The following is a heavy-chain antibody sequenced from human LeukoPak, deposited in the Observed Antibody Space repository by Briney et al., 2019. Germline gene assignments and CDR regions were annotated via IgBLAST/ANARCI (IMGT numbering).Heavy chain of an antibody. J-gene: IGHJ4*02. CDR3: ARPLYSIAAYYMDV. CDR2: ISSSSSTI. V-gene: IGHV3-48*01. Sequence: GGSLRLSCAASGFTFSSYNMNWVRQAPGKGLEWVSYISSSSSTIYYADSVKGRFTISRDNAKNSLYLQMNSLRAEDTAVYYCARPLYSIAAYYMDVWGQGTLVTVSS. CDR1: GFTFSSYN. D-gene: IGHD6-25*01.